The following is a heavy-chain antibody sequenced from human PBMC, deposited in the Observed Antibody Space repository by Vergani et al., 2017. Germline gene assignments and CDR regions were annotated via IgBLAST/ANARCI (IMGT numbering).Heavy chain of an antibody. Sequence: QVQLQESGPGLVKPSQTLSLTCTVSGGSISSGDYYWSWIRQPPGKGLEWIGYIYYSGSTYYNPSLKSRVTISVDTSKNQFSLKLSSVTAADTAVYYCARDRAIYDSSGYYYYYYGMDVWGQGP. J-gene: IGHJ6*02. CDR2: IYYSGST. CDR3: ARDRAIYDSSGYYYYYYGMDV. CDR1: GGSISSGDYY. V-gene: IGHV4-30-4*08. D-gene: IGHD3-22*01.